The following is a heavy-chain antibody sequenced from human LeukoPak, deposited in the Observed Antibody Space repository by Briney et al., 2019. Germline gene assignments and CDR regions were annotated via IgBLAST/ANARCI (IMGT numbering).Heavy chain of an antibody. CDR1: GFTFSTYA. CDR3: AKVPLGLLSLGMDY. CDR2: ISGSDGTT. V-gene: IGHV3-23*01. D-gene: IGHD3-10*01. J-gene: IGHJ4*02. Sequence: PGGYLSLSCAASGFTFSTYAMSWLRPAPGMGLEWVTSISGSDGTTYYVDAVKGRFTISRDNSKNTLYLQMSSLRAEDTAVYYCAKVPLGLLSLGMDYWGQGTLLTVSS.